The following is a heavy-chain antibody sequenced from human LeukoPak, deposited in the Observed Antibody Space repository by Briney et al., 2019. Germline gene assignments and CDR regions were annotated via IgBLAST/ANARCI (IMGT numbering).Heavy chain of an antibody. CDR1: GFTFSSYA. J-gene: IGHJ4*02. D-gene: IGHD6-19*01. CDR3: ARGSIAVAGTSGFDY. Sequence: GGSLRLSCAASGFTFSSYAMHWVRQAPGKGLEWVAVISYDGSNKYYADSVKGRFTISRDNSKNTLYLQMNSLRAEDTAVYYCARGSIAVAGTSGFDYWGQGTLVTVSS. V-gene: IGHV3-30-3*01. CDR2: ISYDGSNK.